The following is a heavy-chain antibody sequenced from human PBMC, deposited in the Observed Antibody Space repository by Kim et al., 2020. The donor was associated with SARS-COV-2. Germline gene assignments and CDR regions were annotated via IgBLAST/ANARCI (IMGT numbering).Heavy chain of an antibody. D-gene: IGHD6-13*01. V-gene: IGHV4-61*07. J-gene: IGHJ4*02. CDR3: ARHGSSYEYFFDY. Sequence: YNTSLKSRVTRAGDMSKNQFSLKLSYVTAADTALYYCARHGSSYEYFFDYWGQGSLVTVSS.